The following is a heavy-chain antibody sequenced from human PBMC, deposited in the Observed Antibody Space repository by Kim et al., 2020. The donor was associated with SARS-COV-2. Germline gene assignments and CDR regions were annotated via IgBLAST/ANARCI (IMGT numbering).Heavy chain of an antibody. CDR1: GGTFSSYA. CDR2: IIPIFGTA. J-gene: IGHJ4*02. D-gene: IGHD6-13*01. CDR3: ARAPIAAAGTPDY. V-gene: IGHV1-69*13. Sequence: SVKVSCKASGGTFSSYAISWVRQAPGQGLEWMGGIIPIFGTANYAQKFQGRVTITADESTSTAYMELSSLISEDTAVYYCARAPIAAAGTPDYWGQGTLVTVSS.